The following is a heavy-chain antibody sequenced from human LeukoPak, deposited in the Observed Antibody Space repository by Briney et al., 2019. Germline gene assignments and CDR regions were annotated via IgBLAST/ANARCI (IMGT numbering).Heavy chain of an antibody. CDR3: AKLGFDSSGSHTLFDY. V-gene: IGHV3-30*18. D-gene: IGHD3-22*01. CDR1: GFTFSSYA. J-gene: IGHJ4*02. CDR2: ISYDGRNN. Sequence: GGSLRLSCAASGFTFSSYAMHWVRQGPGKGLEWLAIISYDGRNNHYGDSVRGRFTISRDNSKNTLHLQMNSLRAEDTAVYYCAKLGFDSSGSHTLFDYWGQGTQVTVSS.